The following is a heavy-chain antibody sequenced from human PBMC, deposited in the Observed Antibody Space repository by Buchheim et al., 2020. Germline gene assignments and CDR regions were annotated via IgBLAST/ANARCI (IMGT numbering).Heavy chain of an antibody. Sequence: QLQLQESGPGLVKPSETLSLTCNVSGGSVSDINYYWGWIRQPPGKGLEWVASIYFSGTTHYTPSLKSRVTISVDTSKNQFSLKLSSVTAADTAVYYCARDKPAGPIDYWGQGTL. J-gene: IGHJ4*02. CDR1: GGSVSDINYY. CDR3: ARDKPAGPIDY. CDR2: IYFSGTT. V-gene: IGHV4-39*02. D-gene: IGHD2-2*01.